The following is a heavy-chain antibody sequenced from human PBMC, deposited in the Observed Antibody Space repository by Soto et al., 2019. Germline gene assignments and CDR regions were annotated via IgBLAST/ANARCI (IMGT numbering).Heavy chain of an antibody. D-gene: IGHD3-22*01. J-gene: IGHJ4*02. CDR3: ARGSGYYQGDY. CDR1: GGTFSSYT. V-gene: IGHV1-69*02. Sequence: QVQLVQSGAEVKKPGSSVKVSCKASGGTFSSYTISWVRQARGQGLEWMGRIIPILGIANYAQKFQGRVTITADNSTSTAYMELSSLRSEDTAVYYCARGSGYYQGDYWGQGTLVTVSS. CDR2: IIPILGIA.